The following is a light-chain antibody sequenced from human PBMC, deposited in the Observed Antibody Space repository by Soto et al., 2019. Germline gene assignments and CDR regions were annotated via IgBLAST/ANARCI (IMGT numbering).Light chain of an antibody. V-gene: IGLV1-44*01. Sequence: QSVLTQPPSASGTPGQRVTISCSGSSSNIGSNTVNWYQQLPGTAPKLLISSNNQRPSAVPDRFSGSKSDTSASLAISGLQSEDEAGYYCAAWDDSLNGVVFGGGTKLTVL. CDR3: AAWDDSLNGVV. J-gene: IGLJ2*01. CDR1: SSNIGSNT. CDR2: SNN.